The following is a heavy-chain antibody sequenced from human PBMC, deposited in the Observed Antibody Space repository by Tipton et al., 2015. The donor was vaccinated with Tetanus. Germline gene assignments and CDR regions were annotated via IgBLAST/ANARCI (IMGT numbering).Heavy chain of an antibody. J-gene: IGHJ4*01. Sequence: GLVKPSETLSLTCTVSGASIGSISYYWSWIRQPPGKGLEWIGYTYYSGTTHYNPSLKSRVTISLDRSKNQFSLKLTSVTAADTAVYYCATVGLVTASVKYWGQGPLVTVSS. D-gene: IGHD2-21*02. CDR3: ATVGLVTASVKY. CDR2: TYYSGTT. CDR1: GASIGSISYY. V-gene: IGHV4-61*05.